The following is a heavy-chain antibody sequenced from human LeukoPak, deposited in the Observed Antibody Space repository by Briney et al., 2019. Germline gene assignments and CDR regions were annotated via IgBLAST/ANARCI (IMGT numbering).Heavy chain of an antibody. J-gene: IGHJ4*02. CDR2: INSDGTST. Sequence: GGSLRLSCAASGFTFSSYAMSWVRHAPGKGLVWVSRINSDGTSTNYADSVKGRFTISRDNAKNTVYLQMNSLTAEDTAVYYCARDLSSDYWGQGTQVTVSS. D-gene: IGHD2/OR15-2a*01. V-gene: IGHV3-74*01. CDR3: ARDLSSDY. CDR1: GFTFSSYA.